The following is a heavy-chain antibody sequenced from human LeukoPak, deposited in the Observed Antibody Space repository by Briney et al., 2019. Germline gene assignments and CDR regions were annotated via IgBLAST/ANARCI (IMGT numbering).Heavy chain of an antibody. CDR2: IYYSGST. V-gene: IGHV4-31*03. D-gene: IGHD2-21*02. CDR1: GGSISSGGYY. Sequence: SETLPLTCTVSGGSISSGGYYWSWIRQHPGKGLEWIGYIYYSGSTYYNPSLKSRVTISVDTSKNQFSLKLSSVTAADTAVYYCARLGDCGGDCYSHYFDYWGQGTLVTVSS. CDR3: ARLGDCGGDCYSHYFDY. J-gene: IGHJ4*02.